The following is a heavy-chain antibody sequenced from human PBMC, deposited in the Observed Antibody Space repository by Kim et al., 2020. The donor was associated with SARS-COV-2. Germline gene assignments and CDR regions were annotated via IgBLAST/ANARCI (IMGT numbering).Heavy chain of an antibody. CDR1: GFTVSSNY. Sequence: GGSLRLSCAASGFTVSSNYMSWVRQAPGKGLEWVSVIYSGGSTYYADSVKGRFTISRDNSKNTLYLQMNSLRAEDTAVYYCARDRRSSSWYGRYGMDVWGQGTTVTVSS. CDR3: ARDRRSSSWYGRYGMDV. D-gene: IGHD6-13*01. J-gene: IGHJ6*02. CDR2: IYSGGST. V-gene: IGHV3-53*01.